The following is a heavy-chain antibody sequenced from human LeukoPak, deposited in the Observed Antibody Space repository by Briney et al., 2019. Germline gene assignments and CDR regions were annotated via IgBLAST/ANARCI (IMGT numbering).Heavy chain of an antibody. D-gene: IGHD1-26*01. V-gene: IGHV3-30*18. J-gene: IGHJ3*02. Sequence: GGSLRLSRAASGFTFSSYGMHWVRQAPGKGLEWVAVISYDGSNKYYADSVKGRFTISRDNSKNTLYLQMNSLRAEDTAVYYCAKDLNVGAILGSPAADAFDIWGQGTMVTVSS. CDR2: ISYDGSNK. CDR3: AKDLNVGAILGSPAADAFDI. CDR1: GFTFSSYG.